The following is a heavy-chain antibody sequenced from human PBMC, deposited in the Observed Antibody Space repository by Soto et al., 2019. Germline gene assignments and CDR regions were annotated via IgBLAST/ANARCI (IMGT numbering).Heavy chain of an antibody. CDR3: ARDGGFGEIDYYGMDV. CDR2: IIPIFGTA. J-gene: IGHJ6*02. CDR1: GGTFSSYA. V-gene: IGHV1-69*13. D-gene: IGHD3-10*01. Sequence: SVKVSCKASGGTFSSYAISWVRQAPGQGLEWMGGIIPIFGTANYAQKFQGRVTITADESTSTAYMELSSLRSEDTAVYYCARDGGFGEIDYYGMDVWGQGTTVTVSS.